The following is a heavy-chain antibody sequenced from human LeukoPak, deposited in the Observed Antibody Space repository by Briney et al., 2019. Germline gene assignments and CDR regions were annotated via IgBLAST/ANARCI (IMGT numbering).Heavy chain of an antibody. CDR1: GGSISSSSYY. V-gene: IGHV4-39*01. D-gene: IGHD3-3*01. Sequence: PSETLSLTCTVSGGSISSSSYYWGWIRQPPGKGLEWTGSIYYSGSTYYNPSLKSRVTISIDTSKNQFSLKLSSVTAADTAVYYCASALYDFWSGFQYYFDYWGQGTLVTVSS. J-gene: IGHJ4*02. CDR3: ASALYDFWSGFQYYFDY. CDR2: IYYSGST.